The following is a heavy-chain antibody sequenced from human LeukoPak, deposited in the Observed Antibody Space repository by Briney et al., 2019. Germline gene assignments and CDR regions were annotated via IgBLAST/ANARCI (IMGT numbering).Heavy chain of an antibody. CDR3: ARDLLLDS. CDR1: GYTFTGYY. Sequence: ASVKASCKASGYTFTGYYMHWVRQAPGQGLEWMGWINPNSGVTNYAQNFQGRVTMTRDTSISTAFMELTSLRPDDTAVYYCARDLLLDSWGQGTLVTVSS. V-gene: IGHV1-2*02. D-gene: IGHD5-18*01. J-gene: IGHJ4*02. CDR2: INPNSGVT.